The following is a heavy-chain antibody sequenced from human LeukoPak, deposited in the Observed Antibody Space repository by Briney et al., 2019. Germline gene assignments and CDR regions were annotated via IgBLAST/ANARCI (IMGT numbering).Heavy chain of an antibody. CDR3: IYYDSSAYPH. CDR2: INPNTDAT. D-gene: IGHD3-22*01. CDR1: GYTFTGPY. Sequence: ASVKVSCKTSGYTFTGPYMHWVRQAPGQGLEWMGWINPNTDATNYAQKFQGRVTMTRDTSISTAYMELSRLTSDDTAVYYCIYYDSSAYPHWGQGTQVTVSS. J-gene: IGHJ4*02. V-gene: IGHV1-2*02.